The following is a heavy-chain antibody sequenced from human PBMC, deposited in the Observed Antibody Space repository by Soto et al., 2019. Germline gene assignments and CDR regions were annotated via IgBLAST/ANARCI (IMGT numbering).Heavy chain of an antibody. Sequence: SETLSLTCTVSGTSISSYYWSWIRQPPGKGLEWIANIHYSGTTNYNPSLASRVTLSVDTSKNQFSLKMNSVTAADTAVYYCARQQLLPFYYALDVWGQGTTVTVS. D-gene: IGHD1-26*01. CDR1: GTSISSYY. CDR2: IHYSGTT. J-gene: IGHJ6*02. V-gene: IGHV4-59*01. CDR3: ARQQLLPFYYALDV.